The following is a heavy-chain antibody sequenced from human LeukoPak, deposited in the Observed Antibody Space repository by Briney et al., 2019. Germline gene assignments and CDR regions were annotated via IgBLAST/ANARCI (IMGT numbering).Heavy chain of an antibody. V-gene: IGHV5-51*01. J-gene: IGHJ4*02. CDR1: GYSFTSYW. D-gene: IGHD3-22*01. CDR3: AVLRSGYYYGIDY. CDR2: IYPGDSDT. Sequence: GESLKISCKGSGYSFTSYWIGWVRQMPGKGLEWMGIIYPGDSDTGYSPSFQGQVTISADKSISTAYLQWSSLKASDTAMYYCAVLRSGYYYGIDYWGQGTLVTVSS.